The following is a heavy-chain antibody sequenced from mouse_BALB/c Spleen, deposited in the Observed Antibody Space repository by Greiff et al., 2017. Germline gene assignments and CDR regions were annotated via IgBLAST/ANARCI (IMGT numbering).Heavy chain of an antibody. J-gene: IGHJ3*01. CDR1: GYAFTNYL. CDR2: INPGSGGT. V-gene: IGHV1-54*01. CDR3: ARREDYGYDGFAY. D-gene: IGHD2-2*01. Sequence: QVQLQQSGAELVRPGTSVKVSCKASGYAFTNYLIEWVKQRPGQGLEWIGVINPGSGGTNYNEKFKGKATLTADKSSSTAYMQLSSLTSDDSAVYFCARREDYGYDGFAYWGQGTLVTVSA.